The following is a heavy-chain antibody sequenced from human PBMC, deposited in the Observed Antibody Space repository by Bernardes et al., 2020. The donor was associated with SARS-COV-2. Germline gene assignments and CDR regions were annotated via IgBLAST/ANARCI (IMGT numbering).Heavy chain of an antibody. CDR2: ISYVGSNK. D-gene: IGHD3-3*01. V-gene: IGHV3-30*18. CDR3: AKDPWIFGVVAGGAFDI. Sequence: GGSLRLSCAASGFTFSSYGMHWVRQAPGKGLEWVAVISYVGSNKYYADSVKGRFTISRDNSKNTLYLQMNSLRAEDTAVYYCAKDPWIFGVVAGGAFDIWGQGTMVTVSS. CDR1: GFTFSSYG. J-gene: IGHJ3*02.